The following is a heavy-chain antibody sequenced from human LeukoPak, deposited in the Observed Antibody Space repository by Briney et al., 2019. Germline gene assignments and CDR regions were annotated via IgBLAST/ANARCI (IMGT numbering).Heavy chain of an antibody. D-gene: IGHD6-19*01. CDR3: AREVAGSGGMDV. J-gene: IGHJ6*02. CDR1: GFTVSSNC. CDR2: IYSGGST. Sequence: GGSLRLSCAASGFTVSSNCMSWVRQAPGKGLEWVSVIYSGGSTYYADSVKGRFTISRDNSKNTLYLQMNSLRAEDTAVYYCAREVAGSGGMDVWGQGTTVTVSS. V-gene: IGHV3-66*01.